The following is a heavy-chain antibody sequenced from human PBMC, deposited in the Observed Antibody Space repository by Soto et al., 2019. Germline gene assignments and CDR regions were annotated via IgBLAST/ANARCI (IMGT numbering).Heavy chain of an antibody. J-gene: IGHJ4*02. D-gene: IGHD6-13*01. Sequence: EVQLVESGGGLVKPGGSLRLSCAASGFTFSSYSMNWVRQAPGKGLEWVSSISSTSSFIYYADSVKGRFTISRDNAKNSLYLQMDSLRADDTAVYYCARGTEQQEFYFDYWGQGTLVTVSS. V-gene: IGHV3-21*01. CDR1: GFTFSSYS. CDR3: ARGTEQQEFYFDY. CDR2: ISSTSSFI.